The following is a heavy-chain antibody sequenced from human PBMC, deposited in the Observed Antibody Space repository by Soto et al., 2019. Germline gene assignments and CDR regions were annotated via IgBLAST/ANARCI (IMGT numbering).Heavy chain of an antibody. V-gene: IGHV4-59*08. CDR3: ARLQYSSSHFDY. D-gene: IGHD6-6*01. J-gene: IGHJ4*02. CDR1: GGSISSYY. Sequence: QVQLQESGPGLVKPSETLSLTCTVSGGSISSYYWSWIRQPPGKGLEWIGYVYYRGSTNYNPSLKSRVTISVDTYKNQFSLKLSSVTAADTAMYYCARLQYSSSHFDYWGQGTLVTVSS. CDR2: VYYRGST.